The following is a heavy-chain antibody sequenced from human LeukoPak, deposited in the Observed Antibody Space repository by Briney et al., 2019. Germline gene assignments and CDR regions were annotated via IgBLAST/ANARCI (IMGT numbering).Heavy chain of an antibody. CDR3: ARDYGVVHAFDI. V-gene: IGHV3-64*02. CDR2: ISTNGDST. CDR1: RFTFSSFG. J-gene: IGHJ3*02. D-gene: IGHD2-15*01. Sequence: HPGRSLRLSCAASRFTFSSFGMHWVRQAPGKGLEYVSAISTNGDSTYYADSVKGRFTISRDNSKNTLFLQMGSLRAEDTAVYYCARDYGVVHAFDIWGQGTMVTVSS.